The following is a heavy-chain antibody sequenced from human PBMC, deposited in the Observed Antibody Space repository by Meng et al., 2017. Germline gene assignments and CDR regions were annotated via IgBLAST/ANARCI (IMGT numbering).Heavy chain of an antibody. CDR1: GYTFTSYA. V-gene: IGHV7-4-1*02. CDR3: AREGPGIAVAGRGDFDY. J-gene: IGHJ4*02. D-gene: IGHD6-19*01. Sequence: ASVKVSCNASGYTFTSYAMNWVRQAPGQGLEWMGWINTNTRNPTYAQGFTGRVVFSLGTSVSTEYLQISRLKAEDTAVYYCAREGPGIAVAGRGDFDYWGQGTLVTVSS. CDR2: INTNTRNP.